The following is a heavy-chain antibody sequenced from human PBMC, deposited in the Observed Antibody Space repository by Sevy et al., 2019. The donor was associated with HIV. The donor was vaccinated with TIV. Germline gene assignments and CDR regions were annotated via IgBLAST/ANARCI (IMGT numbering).Heavy chain of an antibody. J-gene: IGHJ6*02. Sequence: GGSPRLSCAASEFTFSTYGMHWVRQAPGKGLEWVAFIRNDGNDNYYADSVKGRFTISRDNSKNTVYLQMNSLRPEDTAVYYCAKDGPYCSSTSCYGDDGMDVWGQGTTVTVSS. CDR1: EFTFSTYG. CDR3: AKDGPYCSSTSCYGDDGMDV. CDR2: IRNDGNDN. D-gene: IGHD2-2*01. V-gene: IGHV3-30*02.